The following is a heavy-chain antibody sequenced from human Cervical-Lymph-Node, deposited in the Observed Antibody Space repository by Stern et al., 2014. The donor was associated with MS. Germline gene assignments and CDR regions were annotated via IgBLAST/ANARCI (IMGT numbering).Heavy chain of an antibody. CDR1: GYSFTIYY. Sequence: MQLVQSGAEVKKPGESLKISCKLSGYSFTIYYIAWGRQMPGKGLEWMGVIYPYDFDTAYSPSFQGQVTISADKSITTAYLQWSSLRASDTAMYYCARHVQGFDYWGQGTLVTVSS. CDR2: IYPYDFDT. V-gene: IGHV5-51*01. J-gene: IGHJ4*02. CDR3: ARHVQGFDY.